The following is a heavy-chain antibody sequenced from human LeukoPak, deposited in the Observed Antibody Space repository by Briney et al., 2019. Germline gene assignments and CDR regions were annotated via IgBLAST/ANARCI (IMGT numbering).Heavy chain of an antibody. CDR3: ANRRGLAFTGLDAFDI. Sequence: SGPALVKPTQTLTLTCTFSGFSLNTSAMCVSSIRQPPGKALEWLARIGWDDEKYYSTSLKTRLTISKDTSKNQVVLTMTNMDPGDTATYYCANRRGLAFTGLDAFDIWGQGAMVTVSS. CDR1: GFSLNTSAMC. J-gene: IGHJ3*02. V-gene: IGHV2-70*12. D-gene: IGHD3-3*02. CDR2: IGWDDEK.